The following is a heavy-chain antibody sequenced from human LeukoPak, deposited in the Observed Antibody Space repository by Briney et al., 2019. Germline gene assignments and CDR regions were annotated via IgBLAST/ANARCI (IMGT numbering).Heavy chain of an antibody. CDR3: ARVTGSIDY. V-gene: IGHV1-8*01. J-gene: IGHJ4*02. CDR2: MNPKSGNT. D-gene: IGHD1-26*01. CDR1: VYTFTSYD. Sequence: AAVKVSCKASVYTFTSYDINWVRQATGQGLEWMGWMNPKSGNTGYVQKFQGRVTMTRDTSISTAYMELSRLRSEDTAVYYCARVTGSIDYWGQGTLVTVSS.